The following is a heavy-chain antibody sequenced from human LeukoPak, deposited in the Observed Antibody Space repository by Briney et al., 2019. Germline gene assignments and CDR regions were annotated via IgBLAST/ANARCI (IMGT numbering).Heavy chain of an antibody. D-gene: IGHD5-24*01. J-gene: IGHJ4*02. CDR1: GFTFNDYA. Sequence: GGSLRLSCAASGFTFNDYAMNWVRQVPGKGLEWVSGMSWLGNNIYYADSVRGRFTISRDNAKNSLYLQMNSLRAEDTALYYCARDGGGLQLKYYFDFWGQGTLVTVSS. CDR3: ARDGGGLQLKYYFDF. CDR2: MSWLGNNI. V-gene: IGHV3-9*01.